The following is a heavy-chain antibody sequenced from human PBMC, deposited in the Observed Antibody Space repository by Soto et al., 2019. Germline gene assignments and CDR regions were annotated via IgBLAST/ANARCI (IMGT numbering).Heavy chain of an antibody. CDR3: AHPPDYSGSGSFRY. V-gene: IGHV2-5*02. CDR2: IYWDDDK. D-gene: IGHD3-10*01. J-gene: IGHJ4*02. Sequence: QITLKESGPTLVKPTQTLTLTCTFSGFSVTTSGMGVGWIRQPPGKALEWLALIYWDDDKRYSRSLKGRLTNFKDTPRNQVVLTVTNMDPVDTGTYYCAHPPDYSGSGSFRYRGQGSLVTVSS. CDR1: GFSVTTSGMG.